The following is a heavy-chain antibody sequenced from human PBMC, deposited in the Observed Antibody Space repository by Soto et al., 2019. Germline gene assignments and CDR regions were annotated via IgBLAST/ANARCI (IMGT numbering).Heavy chain of an antibody. D-gene: IGHD2-21*02. Sequence: QVQLMQSGAEVKKPGASVKVSCKASGDTFTNYYIHWVRQAPGQGLEWMGTVNPSGGHTTYSQNFLGRVTMTRDTSTSTLYMERTSLTSDDTAVYYCARGGDVVVVTAAFDYWGQGTLVTVSS. J-gene: IGHJ4*02. CDR2: VNPSGGHT. CDR1: GDTFTNYY. CDR3: ARGGDVVVVTAAFDY. V-gene: IGHV1-46*01.